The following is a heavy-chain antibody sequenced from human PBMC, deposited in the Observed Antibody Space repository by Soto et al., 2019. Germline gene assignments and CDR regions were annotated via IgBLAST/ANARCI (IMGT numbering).Heavy chain of an antibody. Sequence: SVKVSCKASGGTFSSYAISWVRQAPGQGLEWMGGIIPIFGTANYAQKFQGRVTITADKSTSTAYMELSSLRSEDTAVYYCASGESTAAPFAPWGQGTLVTVSS. CDR1: GGTFSSYA. D-gene: IGHD3-10*01. J-gene: IGHJ5*02. CDR2: IIPIFGTA. CDR3: ASGESTAAPFAP. V-gene: IGHV1-69*06.